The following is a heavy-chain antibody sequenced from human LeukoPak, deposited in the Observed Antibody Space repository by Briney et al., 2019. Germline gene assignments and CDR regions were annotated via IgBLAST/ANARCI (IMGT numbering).Heavy chain of an antibody. CDR1: GYTFTSYG. Sequence: GASVKVSCKASGYTFTSYGISWVRQAPGQGLEWMGWISAYNGNTNYAQKLQGRVTMTTDTSTSTAYMELRSLRSDDTAVYYCARDRELRYFDWLPPIDYWGQGTLVTVSS. CDR2: ISAYNGNT. J-gene: IGHJ4*02. CDR3: ARDRELRYFDWLPPIDY. V-gene: IGHV1-18*01. D-gene: IGHD3-9*01.